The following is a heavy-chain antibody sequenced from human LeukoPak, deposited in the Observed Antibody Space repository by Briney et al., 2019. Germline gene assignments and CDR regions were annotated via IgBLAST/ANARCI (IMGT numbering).Heavy chain of an antibody. V-gene: IGHV4-31*01. CDR3: ARSLLLWVGERGSAFDI. D-gene: IGHD3-10*01. J-gene: IGHJ3*02. CDR2: IYYSGSY. CDR1: GGSISSGGYY. Sequence: SETLSLTCTVSGGSISSGGYYWSWIRPHPGKGLEWIGFIYYSGSYYYNPSRRSPVSISVATPKTQFSLKLSSATAADTALCACARSLLLWVGERGSAFDIWGQGTMVTVSS.